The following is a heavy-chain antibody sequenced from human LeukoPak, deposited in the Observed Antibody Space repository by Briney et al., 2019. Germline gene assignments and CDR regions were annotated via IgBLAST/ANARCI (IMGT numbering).Heavy chain of an antibody. CDR2: FYHSGST. CDR1: GYFIRSGFY. D-gene: IGHD3-10*01. Sequence: SETLSLTCTVSGYFIRSGFYWGWIRQPPGKGLEWIGSFYHSGSTYYNPSLESRVTISLDTSKNQLSLKLTSVTAADTAVYYCARGGSGSYYTIDYWGQGTLVTVSS. CDR3: ARGGSGSYYTIDY. J-gene: IGHJ4*02. V-gene: IGHV4-38-2*02.